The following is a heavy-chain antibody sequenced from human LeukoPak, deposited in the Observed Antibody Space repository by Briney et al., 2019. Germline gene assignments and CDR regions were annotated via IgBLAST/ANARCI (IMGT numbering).Heavy chain of an antibody. CDR3: ARGEAVAGIGAFDI. D-gene: IGHD6-19*01. J-gene: IGHJ3*02. V-gene: IGHV1-2*02. Sequence: ASVKVSCKASGYTFTGYCMHWVRQAPGQGLEWMGWINPNSGGTNYAQKFQGRVTMTRDTSISTAYMELSRLRSDDTAVYYCARGEAVAGIGAFDIWGQGTMVTVSS. CDR2: INPNSGGT. CDR1: GYTFTGYC.